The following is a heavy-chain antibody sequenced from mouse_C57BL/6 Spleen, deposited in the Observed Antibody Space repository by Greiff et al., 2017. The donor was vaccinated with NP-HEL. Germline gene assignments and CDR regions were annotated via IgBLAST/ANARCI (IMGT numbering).Heavy chain of an antibody. CDR3: ASWIYYDYFDY. V-gene: IGHV1-76*01. D-gene: IGHD2-1*01. CDR1: GYTFTDYY. J-gene: IGHJ2*01. CDR2: IYPGSGNT. Sequence: VQLQQSGAELVRPGASVKLSCKASGYTFTDYYINWVKQRPGQGLEWIARIYPGSGNTYYNEKFKGKATLTAEKSSSTAYMQLSSLTSEDSAVYFCASWIYYDYFDYWGQGTTLTVSS.